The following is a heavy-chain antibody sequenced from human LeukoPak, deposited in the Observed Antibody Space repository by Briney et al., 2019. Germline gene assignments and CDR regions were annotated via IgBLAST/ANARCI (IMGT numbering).Heavy chain of an antibody. CDR1: GGSFSGYY. D-gene: IGHD2-2*02. J-gene: IGHJ4*02. CDR3: ARGAECSSTSCYTGAFDY. Sequence: PSETLSLTCAVYGGSFSGYYWSWIRQPPGKGLEWIGEINHSGSTNYSPSLKSRVTISVDTSKNQFSLKLSSVTAADTAVYYCARGAECSSTSCYTGAFDYWGQGTLVTASS. V-gene: IGHV4-34*01. CDR2: INHSGST.